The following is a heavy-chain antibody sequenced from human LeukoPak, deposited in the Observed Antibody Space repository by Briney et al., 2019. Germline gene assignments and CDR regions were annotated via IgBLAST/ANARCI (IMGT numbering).Heavy chain of an antibody. V-gene: IGHV4-34*01. Sequence: SETLSLTCAVYGGSFSGYYWSWIRQPPGKGLEWIGQINHSGSTNYNPSLKSRVTISVDTSKNQFSLKLSSVTAADTAVYYCARFCTDYDFWSGYFNPYFDYWGQGTLVTVSS. J-gene: IGHJ4*02. CDR3: ARFCTDYDFWSGYFNPYFDY. CDR2: INHSGST. D-gene: IGHD3-3*01. CDR1: GGSFSGYY.